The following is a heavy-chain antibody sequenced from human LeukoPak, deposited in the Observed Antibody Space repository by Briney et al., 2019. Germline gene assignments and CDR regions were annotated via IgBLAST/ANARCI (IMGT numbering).Heavy chain of an antibody. CDR1: GESFSGYY. D-gene: IGHD2-2*01. V-gene: IGHV4-34*01. CDR2: INHSGST. CDR3: AGDIVVVPAAPTNWFDP. Sequence: SETLSLTCAVYGESFSGYYWSWIRQPPGKGLEWIGEINHSGSTKYNPSLTRRVTISVDTSKNQFSLKLSSVTAADTAVYYCAGDIVVVPAAPTNWFDPWGQGTLVTVSS. J-gene: IGHJ5*02.